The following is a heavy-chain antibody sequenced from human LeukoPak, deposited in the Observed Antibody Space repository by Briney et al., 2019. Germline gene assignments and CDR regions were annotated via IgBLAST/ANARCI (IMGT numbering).Heavy chain of an antibody. D-gene: IGHD1-26*01. CDR1: GFTFSSYA. J-gene: IGHJ3*02. V-gene: IGHV3-64*01. Sequence: GGSLRLPCAAYGFTFSSYAMHWVRQAPGKGLEYVSAISSNGGSTYYANSVKGRLTISRDNSKNTLYLQMGSLRAEDMAVYYCARDGATITGHAFDIWGQGTMVTVSS. CDR2: ISSNGGST. CDR3: ARDGATITGHAFDI.